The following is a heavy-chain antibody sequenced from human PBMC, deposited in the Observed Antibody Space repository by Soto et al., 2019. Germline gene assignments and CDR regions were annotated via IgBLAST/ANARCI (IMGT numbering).Heavy chain of an antibody. CDR3: ARTWYYYDSSGFSDY. CDR1: GFTFSSYG. J-gene: IGHJ4*02. D-gene: IGHD3-22*01. V-gene: IGHV3-33*01. Sequence: QVQLVESGGGVVQPGRSLRLSCAASGFTFSSYGMHWVRQAPGKGLEWVAVIWYDGSNKYYADSVKGRFTISRDNSKNTLYLQMNSLRAKDTAVYYCARTWYYYDSSGFSDYWGQGTLVTVSS. CDR2: IWYDGSNK.